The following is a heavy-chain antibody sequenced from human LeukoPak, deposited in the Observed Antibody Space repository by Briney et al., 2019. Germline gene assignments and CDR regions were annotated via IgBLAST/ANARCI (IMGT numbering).Heavy chain of an antibody. CDR1: GYTFTSYG. CDR3: ATARVIYGSGSYYGY. D-gene: IGHD3-10*01. Sequence: ASVKVSCKASGYTFTSYGISWVRQAPGQGLEWMGWISAYNGNTNYAQKLQGRATMTTDTSTSTAYMELRSLRSDDTAVYYCATARVIYGSGSYYGYWGQGTLVTVSS. CDR2: ISAYNGNT. V-gene: IGHV1-18*01. J-gene: IGHJ4*02.